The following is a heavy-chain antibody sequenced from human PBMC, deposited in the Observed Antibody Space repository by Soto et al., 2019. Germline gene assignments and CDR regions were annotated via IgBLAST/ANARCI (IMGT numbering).Heavy chain of an antibody. D-gene: IGHD2-21*02. CDR1: GFTFSSYA. CDR3: AKGQGSVVVTAITYYYYYYGMDV. V-gene: IGHV3-23*01. Sequence: GGSLRLSCPASGFTFSSYAMSWVRQAPGKGLEWVSAISGSGGSTYYADSVKGRFTISRDNSKNTLYLQMNSLRAEDTAVYYCAKGQGSVVVTAITYYYYYYGMDVWGQGTTVTVSS. CDR2: ISGSGGST. J-gene: IGHJ6*02.